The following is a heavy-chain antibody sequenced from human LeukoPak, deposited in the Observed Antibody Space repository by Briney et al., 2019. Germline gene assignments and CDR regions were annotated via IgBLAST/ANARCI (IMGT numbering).Heavy chain of an antibody. V-gene: IGHV3-23*01. CDR1: GFTFSSYA. CDR2: ISGSGGSA. CDR3: AKAYDILTGYYRGADGLGAFDI. Sequence: GGSLRLSCAASGFTFSSYAMSWVRQAPGKGLEWVSAISGSGGSAYYADSVKGRFTISRDNSKNTLYLQMNSLRAEDTAVYYCAKAYDILTGYYRGADGLGAFDIWGQGTMVTVSS. D-gene: IGHD3-9*01. J-gene: IGHJ3*02.